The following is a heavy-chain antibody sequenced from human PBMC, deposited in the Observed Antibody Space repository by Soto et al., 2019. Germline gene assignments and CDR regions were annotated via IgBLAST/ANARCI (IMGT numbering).Heavy chain of an antibody. CDR3: ARDRGNWFDP. Sequence: PGGSLRLSSAASGFTFSSYAMSWVRQAPGKGLEWVTVIWYDGSNKYYADSVKGRFTISKDNSRNTVYLQMNSLRAEDTAVYYCARDRGNWFDPWGQGTLVPVSS. CDR1: GFTFSSYA. J-gene: IGHJ5*02. D-gene: IGHD3-10*01. V-gene: IGHV3-33*08. CDR2: IWYDGSNK.